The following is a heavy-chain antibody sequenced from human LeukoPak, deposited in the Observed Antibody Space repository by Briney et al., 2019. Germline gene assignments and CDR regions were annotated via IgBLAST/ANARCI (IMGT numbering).Heavy chain of an antibody. CDR2: ISGSGGST. J-gene: IGHJ6*02. V-gene: IGHV3-23*01. CDR3: AKDMYYDSSGYYPNYYYYGMDV. Sequence: GGSPRLSCAASGFTFSSYAMSWVRQAPGKGLEWVSAISGSGGSTYYADSVKGRFTISRDNSKNTLYLQMNSLRAEDTAVYYCAKDMYYDSSGYYPNYYYYGMDVWDQGTTVTVSS. CDR1: GFTFSSYA. D-gene: IGHD3-22*01.